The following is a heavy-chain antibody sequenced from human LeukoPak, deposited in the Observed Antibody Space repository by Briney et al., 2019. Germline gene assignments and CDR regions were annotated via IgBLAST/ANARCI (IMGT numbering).Heavy chain of an antibody. D-gene: IGHD2-21*02. CDR2: IWYDGSNK. CDR1: GFTFSSYG. Sequence: PGRSLRLSCAASGFTFSSYGMHWVRQAPGKGLEWVAVIWYDGSNKYYADSVKGRFTISRDNSKNTLYLQMNSLRAEDTAVYYCARDTYCGGDCFPDYFDYWGRGTLVTVSS. CDR3: ARDTYCGGDCFPDYFDY. J-gene: IGHJ4*02. V-gene: IGHV3-33*01.